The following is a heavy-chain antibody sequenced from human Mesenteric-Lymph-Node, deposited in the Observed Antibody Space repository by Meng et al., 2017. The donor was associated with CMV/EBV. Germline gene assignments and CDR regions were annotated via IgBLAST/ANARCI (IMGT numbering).Heavy chain of an antibody. D-gene: IGHD3-22*01. CDR2: IRSDGSDE. CDR3: AKGRRPTMIVVVISIDY. V-gene: IGHV3-30*02. Sequence: GGSLRLSCAVSGFTFSDSGMHWVRQAPGKGLEWVAFIRSDGSDEYYPASVRGRFTISRDNSRNTLFLQMNSLRPEDTAVYYCAKGRRPTMIVVVISIDYWGQGTLVTVSS. CDR1: GFTFSDSG. J-gene: IGHJ4*02.